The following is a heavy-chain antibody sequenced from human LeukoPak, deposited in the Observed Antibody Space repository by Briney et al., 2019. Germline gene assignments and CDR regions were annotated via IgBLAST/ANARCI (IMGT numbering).Heavy chain of an antibody. D-gene: IGHD2-8*02. Sequence: GGSLRLSCVASGFTLSNAWMSWVRQAPGKGLEWVGRIKSKTDGGTTDYAAPVKGRFTISRDDSKNTLYLQMSSLKTEDTAVYYCTRAAYITGYWGQGTLVTVSS. CDR2: IKSKTDGGTT. CDR1: GFTLSNAW. V-gene: IGHV3-15*01. CDR3: TRAAYITGY. J-gene: IGHJ4*02.